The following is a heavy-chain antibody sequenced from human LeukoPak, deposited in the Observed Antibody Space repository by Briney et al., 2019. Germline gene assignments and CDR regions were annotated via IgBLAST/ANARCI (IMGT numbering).Heavy chain of an antibody. Sequence: GGSLRLSCAASGFRFSYHDMHWVRQAPGKGLEFVSSIGAAGAHTFYADSVKGRFTISRDNFQSTMYLQMDGLRPEDPAVYYCARELGGTKTGAFDIWGQGTVVTVSS. CDR3: ARELGGTKTGAFDI. J-gene: IGHJ3*02. CDR1: GFRFSYHD. V-gene: IGHV3-64*02. CDR2: IGAAGAHT. D-gene: IGHD1-14*01.